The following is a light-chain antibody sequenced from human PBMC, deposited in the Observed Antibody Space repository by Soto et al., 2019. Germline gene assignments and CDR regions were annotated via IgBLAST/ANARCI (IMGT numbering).Light chain of an antibody. CDR3: HQSHSSPYT. Sequence: DIQMTQSPSSLSASVGDRVTISCRPSQTIANYLNCYQHKPGNAPKFLIYAASSLQTGVPSRFSGSGSGTDLTLHINSLQPDDFDTSFYHQSHSSPYTFGQGTRLE. CDR2: AAS. V-gene: IGKV1-39*01. CDR1: QTIANY. J-gene: IGKJ2*01.